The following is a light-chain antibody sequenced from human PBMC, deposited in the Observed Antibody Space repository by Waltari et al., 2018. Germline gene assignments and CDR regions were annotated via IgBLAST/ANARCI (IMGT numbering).Light chain of an antibody. J-gene: IGKJ4*01. V-gene: IGKV1-33*01. CDR3: QQYAHLPRT. CDR1: QDITKK. CDR2: DAY. Sequence: DIQMTQSPSSLSASVGDRVTITCQASQDITKKLNWFQQKAGKAPQVLIFDAYNSQPAVPSRFSGNGYGTTFAFTITSLQPEDIGTYYCQQYAHLPRTFGGGTRVEIK.